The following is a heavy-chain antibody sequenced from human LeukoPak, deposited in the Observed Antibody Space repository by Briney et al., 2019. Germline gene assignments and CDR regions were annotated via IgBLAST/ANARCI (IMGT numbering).Heavy chain of an antibody. J-gene: IGHJ4*02. V-gene: IGHV3-48*03. CDR1: GFTFSSYE. CDR3: ANIPSPIVGATTGHFDY. D-gene: IGHD1-26*01. Sequence: PGGSLRLSCAASGFTFSSYEMNWVRQAPGKGLEWVSYISSSGSTIYYADSVKGRFTISRDNAKNSLYLQMNSLRAEDTAVYYCANIPSPIVGATTGHFDYWGQGTLVTVSS. CDR2: ISSSGSTI.